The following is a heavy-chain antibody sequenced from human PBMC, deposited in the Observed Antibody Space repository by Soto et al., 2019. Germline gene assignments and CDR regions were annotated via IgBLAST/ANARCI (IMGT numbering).Heavy chain of an antibody. J-gene: IGHJ5*02. CDR1: GGSISSGDYY. CDR2: IYYSGST. V-gene: IGHV4-30-4*01. D-gene: IGHD5-18*01. CDR3: ASGYSYGVPNWFDP. Sequence: TSETLSLTCTVSGGSISSGDYYWSWIRQPPGKGLEWIGYIYYSGSTYYNPSLKSRVTISVDTSKNQFSLKLSSVTAADTAVYYCASGYSYGVPNWFDPWGQGTLVTVSS.